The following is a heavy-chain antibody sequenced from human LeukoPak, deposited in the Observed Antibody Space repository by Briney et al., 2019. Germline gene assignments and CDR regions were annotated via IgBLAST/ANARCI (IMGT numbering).Heavy chain of an antibody. CDR2: TTNDGNNK. J-gene: IGHJ4*02. V-gene: IGHV3-30*05. CDR3: ARDGDRTAVAAIDY. D-gene: IGHD6-19*01. CDR1: GVTFSSDG. Sequence: GGTLRLSCAAPGVTFSSDGMHWGCDAPGKGGGWGGDTTNDGNNKYYADSVKGRSNISRDNSNNTLYLQMNSLRAEGTAVYYCARDGDRTAVAAIDYWGQGTLVTASS.